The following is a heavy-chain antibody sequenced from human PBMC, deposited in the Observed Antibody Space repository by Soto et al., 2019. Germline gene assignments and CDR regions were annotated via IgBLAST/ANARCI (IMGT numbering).Heavy chain of an antibody. Sequence: QVQLQQWGSGLLKPSETLSLTCAIYGGSFSDYYWHWIRQAPGKGLEWIGEIHLSGRVNFTPSLKSRATLSMDTSKNQFFLTLRSVTAADTAVYYCGRTPTRGASAWLDPWGRGNLVTVSS. J-gene: IGHJ5*02. D-gene: IGHD1-26*01. CDR1: GGSFSDYY. CDR2: IHLSGRV. V-gene: IGHV4-34*01. CDR3: GRTPTRGASAWLDP.